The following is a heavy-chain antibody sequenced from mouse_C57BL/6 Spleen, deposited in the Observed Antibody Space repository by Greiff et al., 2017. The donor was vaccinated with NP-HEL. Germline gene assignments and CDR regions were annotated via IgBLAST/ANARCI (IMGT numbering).Heavy chain of an antibody. D-gene: IGHD1-1*01. CDR2: IYPGDGDT. J-gene: IGHJ4*01. Sequence: VQLQQSGAELVKPGASVKISCKASGYAFSSYWMNWVKQRPGKGLEWIGQIYPGDGDTNYNGKFKGKATLTADKSSSTAYMQLSSLTSEDSAVYFCARGAYGSSYGAMDYWGQGTSVTVSS. V-gene: IGHV1-80*01. CDR1: GYAFSSYW. CDR3: ARGAYGSSYGAMDY.